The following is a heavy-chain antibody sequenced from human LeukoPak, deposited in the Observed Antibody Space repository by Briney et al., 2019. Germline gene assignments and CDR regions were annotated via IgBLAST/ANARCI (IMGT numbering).Heavy chain of an antibody. V-gene: IGHV1-18*01. CDR1: GYTFTSYG. J-gene: IGHJ4*02. Sequence: ASVKVSCKASGYTFTSYGISWVRQAPGQGLEWMGWISAYNGNTNYAQKLQGRVTMTTDTSTSTAYMELRSLRSDDTAVYYCARGTPDGYNPVAGFLPGYNDYWGQGTLVTVSS. CDR3: ARGTPDGYNPVAGFLPGYNDY. D-gene: IGHD5-24*01. CDR2: ISAYNGNT.